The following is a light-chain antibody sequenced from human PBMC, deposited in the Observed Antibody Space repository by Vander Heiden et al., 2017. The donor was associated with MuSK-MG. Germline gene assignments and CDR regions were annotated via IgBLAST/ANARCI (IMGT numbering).Light chain of an antibody. Sequence: QSALTQPASVSGSPGPSIPIPCPGTSSDVGCYNYVSWYQQHPGKAPKLMIYDVSKRPSGVSNRFSGSKSGNTASLTISGRQAEDEADYYCSSYTSSSTQVFGTGTKVTVL. CDR2: DVS. CDR3: SSYTSSSTQV. V-gene: IGLV2-14*03. J-gene: IGLJ1*01. CDR1: SSDVGCYNY.